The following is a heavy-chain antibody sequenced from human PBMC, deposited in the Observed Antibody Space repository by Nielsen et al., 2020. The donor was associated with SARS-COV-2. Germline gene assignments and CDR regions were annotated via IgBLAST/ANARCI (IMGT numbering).Heavy chain of an antibody. CDR1: GVSISSGGYY. J-gene: IGHJ4*02. CDR3: ARGSDYGDYYFDY. D-gene: IGHD4-17*01. V-gene: IGHV4-31*03. Sequence: SETLSLTCTVSGVSISSGGYYWSWIRQHPGKGLEWIGYIYYSGSTYYNPSLKSRVTISVDTSNNQFSLKLSSVTAADTAVYYCARGSDYGDYYFDYWGQGTLVTVSS. CDR2: IYYSGST.